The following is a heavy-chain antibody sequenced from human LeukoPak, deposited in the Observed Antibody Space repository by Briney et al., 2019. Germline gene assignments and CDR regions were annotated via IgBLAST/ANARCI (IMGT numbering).Heavy chain of an antibody. D-gene: IGHD3-22*01. CDR1: GGSISSGGYY. Sequence: SETLSPTCTVSGGSISSGGYYWSWIRQHPGKGLEWIGYIYYSGSTYYNPSLKSRVTISVDTSKNQFSLKLSSVTAADTAVYYCARGRDSSGLDYWGQGTLVTVSS. J-gene: IGHJ4*02. CDR2: IYYSGST. V-gene: IGHV4-31*03. CDR3: ARGRDSSGLDY.